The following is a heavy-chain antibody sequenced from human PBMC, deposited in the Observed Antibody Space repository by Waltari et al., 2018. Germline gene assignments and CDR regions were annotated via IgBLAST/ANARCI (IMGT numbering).Heavy chain of an antibody. CDR1: GFSFSSYS. CDR2: IRSSTTYI. J-gene: IGHJ4*02. Sequence: EVQLVESGGGLVKPGGSLRLSCGASGFSFSSYSMNWVRQAPGKGLEWVSSIRSSTTYIHYADSVKCRFTISRDNAKNSLYLQMNSLRVEDTAVYYCVSGGWGFYFDYWGQGTVVTVSS. D-gene: IGHD7-27*01. CDR3: VSGGWGFYFDY. V-gene: IGHV3-21*01.